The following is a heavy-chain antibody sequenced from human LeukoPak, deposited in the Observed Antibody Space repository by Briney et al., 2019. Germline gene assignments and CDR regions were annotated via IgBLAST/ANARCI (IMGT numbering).Heavy chain of an antibody. Sequence: SETLSLTCTVSGGSINSYYWSWIRQPPGKGLEWIGYIYYSGSTNYNPSLKSRVTISVDTSKNQFSLKLSSVTAADTAVYYCARRHYYDSSGYYFFDYWGQGTLVTVSS. V-gene: IGHV4-59*01. CDR2: IYYSGST. CDR3: ARRHYYDSSGYYFFDY. J-gene: IGHJ4*02. D-gene: IGHD3-22*01. CDR1: GGSINSYY.